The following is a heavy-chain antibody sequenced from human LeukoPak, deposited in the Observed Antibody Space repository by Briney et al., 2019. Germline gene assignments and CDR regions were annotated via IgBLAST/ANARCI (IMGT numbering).Heavy chain of an antibody. Sequence: PGGSLRLSCAASGFTFSNYNMNWVRQAPGKGLEWVSSISSSSSYIYYVDSVKGRFTISRDNAKNSLYLQMNSLRAEDTALYYCAKVERYSSGFFDYWGQGTLVTVSS. CDR1: GFTFSNYN. D-gene: IGHD6-19*01. CDR3: AKVERYSSGFFDY. V-gene: IGHV3-21*04. CDR2: ISSSSSYI. J-gene: IGHJ4*02.